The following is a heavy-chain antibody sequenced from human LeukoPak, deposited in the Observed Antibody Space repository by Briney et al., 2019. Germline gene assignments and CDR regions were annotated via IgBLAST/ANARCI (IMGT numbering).Heavy chain of an antibody. V-gene: IGHV4-34*01. CDR1: GGSFSGYY. CDR3: ARASYDYVWGSYRHNWFDP. CDR2: INHSGST. Sequence: SETLSHTCAVYGGSFSGYYWSWLRQPPGKGLEWIGEINHSGSTNYNPSLKSRVTISVDTSKNQFSLKLSSVTAADTAVYYCARASYDYVWGSYRHNWFDPWGQGTLVTVSS. D-gene: IGHD3-16*02. J-gene: IGHJ5*02.